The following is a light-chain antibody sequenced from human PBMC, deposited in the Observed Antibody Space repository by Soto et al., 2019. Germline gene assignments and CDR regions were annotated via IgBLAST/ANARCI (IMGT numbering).Light chain of an antibody. V-gene: IGKV3D-15*01. J-gene: IGKJ4*01. CDR2: DAS. CDR1: QSVGGS. CDR3: QQYNNWHPVT. Sequence: ITQSPATLSVSPGERVTLSCRASQSVGGSLAWYRQKPGQAPRLIIYDASKRANGIPPRFSGSGSGTEFTLTISSLQSEDFAVYYCQQYNNWHPVTFGGGTKVDIK.